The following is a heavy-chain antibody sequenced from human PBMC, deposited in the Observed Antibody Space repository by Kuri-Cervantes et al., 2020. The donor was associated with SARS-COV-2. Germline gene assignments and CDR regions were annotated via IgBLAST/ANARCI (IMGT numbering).Heavy chain of an antibody. D-gene: IGHD6-13*01. V-gene: IGHV3-7*01. J-gene: IGHJ4*02. CDR2: IKQDGSEK. CDR3: ARAAAGGFDY. Sequence: GESLKISCAASGFTFSSYWMSWVRQAPGKGLEWVANIKQDGSEKYYVDSVKGRFTISRDNAKNSLYLQMNSLRAEDTAVYYCARAAAGGFDYWGQGTLVTVSS. CDR1: GFTFSSYW.